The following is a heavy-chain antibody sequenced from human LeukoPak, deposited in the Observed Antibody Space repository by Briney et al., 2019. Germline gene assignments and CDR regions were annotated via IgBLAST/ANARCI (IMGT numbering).Heavy chain of an antibody. CDR2: INHSGST. Sequence: SETLSLTCAVYGGSFSGYYWSWIRQPPGKGLEWIGEINHSGSTNYNPSLKSRVTISVDTSKNQFSLKLSSVTAADTAVYYCARGSLFFWSALRMVNYFDYWGQGTLVTVSS. V-gene: IGHV4-34*01. CDR1: GGSFSGYY. CDR3: ARGSLFFWSALRMVNYFDY. D-gene: IGHD3-3*01. J-gene: IGHJ4*02.